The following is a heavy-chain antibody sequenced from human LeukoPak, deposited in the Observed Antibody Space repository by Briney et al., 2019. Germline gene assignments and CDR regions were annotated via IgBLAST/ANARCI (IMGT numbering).Heavy chain of an antibody. CDR3: VRDDDLPDNGMDV. CDR1: GFIFRSHG. J-gene: IGHJ6*02. CDR2: IGSDGRNK. V-gene: IGHV3-33*01. Sequence: GSLRLSCEPSGFIFRSHGMHWVRQAPGKGLEWLAVIGSDGRNKFYADSVKGRFTISRDNFKNILYLQMASLSAEDTAVYYCVRDDDLPDNGMDVWGQGTTVIVS. D-gene: IGHD3-22*01.